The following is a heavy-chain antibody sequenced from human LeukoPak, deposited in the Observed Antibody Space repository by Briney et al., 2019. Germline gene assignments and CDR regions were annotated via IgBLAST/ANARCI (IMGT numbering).Heavy chain of an antibody. CDR3: ARVIVGLPSYFDY. CDR1: GFTVSSNY. J-gene: IGHJ4*02. D-gene: IGHD5-18*01. Sequence: GGSLRLSCAASGFTVSSNYMSWVRQAPGKGLEWISYISSSGRTMYYADSVKGRFTFSRDNAKNSLYLQMNSLRAEDTAVYFCARVIVGLPSYFDYWGQGTLVTVSS. V-gene: IGHV3-11*04. CDR2: ISSSGRTM.